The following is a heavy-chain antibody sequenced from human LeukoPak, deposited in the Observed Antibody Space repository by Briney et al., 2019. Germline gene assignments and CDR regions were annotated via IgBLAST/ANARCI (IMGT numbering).Heavy chain of an antibody. J-gene: IGHJ4*02. CDR1: GGSISSYN. D-gene: IGHD3-22*01. CDR2: IYDSGST. CDR3: ARQSISGSSLSYFDY. V-gene: IGHV4-59*01. Sequence: PSETLSLTCTVSGGSISSYNWSWIRQPPGQGLEWIGNIYDSGSTNYNPSLKSRLTISVGTSKNQCSLKLSSVTAADTAVYYCARQSISGSSLSYFDYWGQGTLVNVSS.